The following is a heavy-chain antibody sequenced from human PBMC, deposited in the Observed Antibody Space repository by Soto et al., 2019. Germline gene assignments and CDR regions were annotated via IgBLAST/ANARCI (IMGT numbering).Heavy chain of an antibody. J-gene: IGHJ4*02. CDR2: INHSGSS. D-gene: IGHD1-26*01. CDR3: TRGLFSGSSYSGSWYYFDS. V-gene: IGHV4-34*01. CDR1: GGSFSGCV. Sequence: SETLSLTYAVSGGSFSGCVCPWICHPPGKGLQWIGQINHSGSSIYNPSLKNRVTISTMSNNKFSLELSSVTAADTAVYYCTRGLFSGSSYSGSWYYFDSWGQGTMVT.